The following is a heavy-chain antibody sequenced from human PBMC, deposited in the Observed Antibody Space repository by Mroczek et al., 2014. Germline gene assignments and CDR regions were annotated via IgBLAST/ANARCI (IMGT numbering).Heavy chain of an antibody. CDR1: GFSLSTSGMC. Sequence: QITLKESGPALVKPTQTLTLTCTFSGFSLSTSGMCVSWIRQPPGKALEWLALIDWDDDKYYSTSLKTRLTISKDTSKNQVVLTMTNMDPVDTATYYCARILYYDSTGADAFDIWGQGTMVTVSS. D-gene: IGHD3-22*01. V-gene: IGHV2-70*01. CDR3: ARILYYDSTGADAFDI. J-gene: IGHJ3*02. CDR2: IDWDDDK.